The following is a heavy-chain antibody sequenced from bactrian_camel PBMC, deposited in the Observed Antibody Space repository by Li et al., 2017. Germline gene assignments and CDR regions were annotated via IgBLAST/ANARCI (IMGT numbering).Heavy chain of an antibody. CDR3: AAVVGCSTAPWLRDPGQRQGPIY. J-gene: IGHJ4*01. CDR2: IDGDGEAT. Sequence: HVQLVESGGGAVEAGGSLRLTCVLPKYTASRYCMAWFRQVVGSEREGVALIDGDGEATYSESVKGRFTIPQDNSKNTLYLQMNSLKPEDTAMYYCAAVVGCSTAPWLRDPGQRQGPIYWGQGTQVTVS. D-gene: IGHD7*01. CDR1: KYTASRYC. V-gene: IGHV3S6*01.